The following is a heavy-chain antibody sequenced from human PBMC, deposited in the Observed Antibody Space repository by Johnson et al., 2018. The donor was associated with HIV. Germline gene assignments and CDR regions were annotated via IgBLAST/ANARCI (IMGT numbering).Heavy chain of an antibody. CDR3: TTEGDAFDI. V-gene: IGHV3-7*05. CDR1: GFTFSSYW. J-gene: IGHJ3*02. CDR2: IKQDGSEK. Sequence: VQLVESGGGLVQPGGSLRLSCAASGFTFSSYWMSWVRQGPGKGLEWVANIKQDGSEKYYVASVKGRFTISRDNAKNSLYLQMNSLRAEDTAVYYCTTEGDAFDIWGQGTMVTVSS.